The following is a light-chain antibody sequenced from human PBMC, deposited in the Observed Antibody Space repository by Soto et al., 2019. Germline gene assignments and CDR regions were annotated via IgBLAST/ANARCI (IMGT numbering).Light chain of an antibody. CDR2: GNS. CDR1: SSNIGAGYA. Sequence: QSVLTQPPSVSGAPGQRVTISCTGSSSNIGAGYAVHWYQQLPGTAPKLLIYGNSNRPSGVPDRFSGSKSGTSASLAITGLQAEDEADYYCQSYDSSLSGYVVFGAGTKLTVL. V-gene: IGLV1-40*01. J-gene: IGLJ2*01. CDR3: QSYDSSLSGYVV.